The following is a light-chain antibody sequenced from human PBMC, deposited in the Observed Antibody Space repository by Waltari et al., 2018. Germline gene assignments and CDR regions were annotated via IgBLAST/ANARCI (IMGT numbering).Light chain of an antibody. J-gene: IGKJ4*01. Sequence: EIVLTQSPATLSLSPGERATLSCRASQSVSTYLGWYQQKPGQAPRLLIYDVSNRATGIPARFSGSGSGTDFTLTISSLEPEDFAVYYCRQRSNWPLTFGGGTKVEIK. V-gene: IGKV3-11*01. CDR1: QSVSTY. CDR2: DVS. CDR3: RQRSNWPLT.